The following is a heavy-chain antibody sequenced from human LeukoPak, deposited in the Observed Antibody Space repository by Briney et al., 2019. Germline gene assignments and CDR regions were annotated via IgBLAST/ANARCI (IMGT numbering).Heavy chain of an antibody. Sequence: ASVKVSCKASGYTFTGSGWYLYWLRQAPGQGLECVGWIHPNNGATLYAQKFQGRVAMTSDTSISTAYMELSRLRPDDTAMYYCARDGPAQMVDFDYWGQGTLVTVSS. D-gene: IGHD3-10*01. CDR3: ARDGPAQMVDFDY. CDR2: IHPNNGAT. J-gene: IGHJ4*02. CDR1: GYTFTGSGWY. V-gene: IGHV1-2*02.